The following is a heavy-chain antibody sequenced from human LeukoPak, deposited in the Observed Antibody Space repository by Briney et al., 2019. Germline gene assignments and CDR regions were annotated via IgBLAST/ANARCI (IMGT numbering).Heavy chain of an antibody. CDR2: INPSGGST. V-gene: IGHV1-46*01. Sequence: ASVKVSCKASGYTFTSYYMHWVRQAPGQGLEWMGIINPSGGSTSYAQKFQGRVTMTRDMSTGTVYMELSSLRSEDTAVYYCARELRSSSRYSTGGFGYWGQGTLVTVSS. J-gene: IGHJ4*02. CDR1: GYTFTSYY. D-gene: IGHD6-13*01. CDR3: ARELRSSSRYSTGGFGY.